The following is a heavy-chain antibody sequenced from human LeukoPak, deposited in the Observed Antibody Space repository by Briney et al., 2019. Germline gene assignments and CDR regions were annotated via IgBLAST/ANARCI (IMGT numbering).Heavy chain of an antibody. CDR1: GYTLTELS. J-gene: IGHJ4*02. CDR3: AKVGDTTTGAFDY. D-gene: IGHD1-26*01. Sequence: ASVKASCKVSGYTLTELSMHWVRQAPGKGLEWMGGFDPEDGETIYAQKFQGRVTMTEDTSTDTAYMELSSLRSEDTAVYYCAKVGDTTTGAFDYWGQGTLVTVSS. V-gene: IGHV1-24*01. CDR2: FDPEDGET.